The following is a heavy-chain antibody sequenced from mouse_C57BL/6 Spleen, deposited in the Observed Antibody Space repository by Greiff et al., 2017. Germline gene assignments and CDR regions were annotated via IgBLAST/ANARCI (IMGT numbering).Heavy chain of an antibody. V-gene: IGHV14-2*01. CDR2: IDPEDGDT. J-gene: IGHJ4*01. Sequence: EVQLQQSGAELVKPGASVKLSCTASGFNIKDYYMHWVKQRTEQGLEWIGRIDPEDGDTKYASKFQGKATITADTSSNTAYLQLSSLTSEDTAVYYCAPSRGYARDYWGQGTSLTVSS. CDR1: GFNIKDYY. CDR3: APSRGYARDY.